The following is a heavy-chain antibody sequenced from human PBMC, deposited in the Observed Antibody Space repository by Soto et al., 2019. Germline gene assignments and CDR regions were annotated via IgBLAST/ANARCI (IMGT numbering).Heavy chain of an antibody. CDR3: AKDWRARQWLVRVAFDI. V-gene: IGHV3-23*01. D-gene: IGHD6-19*01. Sequence: GGSLRLSCAASGFTFSNYAMSWVRQAPGKGLEWVSAISGSDGSTYYADSVKGRFTISRDNSKNTLYLQMNSQRAEDTAVYYCAKDWRARQWLVRVAFDIWGQGTMVTVSS. CDR1: GFTFSNYA. CDR2: ISGSDGST. J-gene: IGHJ3*02.